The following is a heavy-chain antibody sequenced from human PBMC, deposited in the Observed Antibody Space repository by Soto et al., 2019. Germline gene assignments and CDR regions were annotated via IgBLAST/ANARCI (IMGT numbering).Heavy chain of an antibody. Sequence: SETLSLTCTVSGGSISSSSYYWGWIRQPPGKGLEWIGSIYYSGSTYYNPSLKSRVTISVGTSKIQFSLKLSSVTAADTAVYYCATPRGYSYGYIDYWGQGTLVTVSS. CDR3: ATPRGYSYGYIDY. D-gene: IGHD5-18*01. V-gene: IGHV4-39*01. CDR1: GGSISSSSYY. CDR2: IYYSGST. J-gene: IGHJ4*02.